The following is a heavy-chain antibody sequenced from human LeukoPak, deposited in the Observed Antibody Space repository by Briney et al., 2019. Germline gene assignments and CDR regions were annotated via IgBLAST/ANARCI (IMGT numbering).Heavy chain of an antibody. CDR3: AAVSDYYYDSSGYPYFDY. D-gene: IGHD3-22*01. CDR1: GYTLTELS. V-gene: IGHV1-24*01. CDR2: FDPEDGET. Sequence: ASVEVSCKVSGYTLTELSMHWVRQAPGKGLEWMGGFDPEDGETIYAQKFQGRVTMTEDTSTDTAYMELSSLRSEDTAVYYCAAVSDYYYDSSGYPYFDYWGQGTLVTVSS. J-gene: IGHJ4*02.